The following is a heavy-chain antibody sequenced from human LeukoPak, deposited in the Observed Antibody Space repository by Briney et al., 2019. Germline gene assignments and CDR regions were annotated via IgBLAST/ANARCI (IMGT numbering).Heavy chain of an antibody. J-gene: IGHJ5*02. CDR1: GGSITSYY. Sequence: SETLSLTCTVSGGSITSYYWSWVRQPPGKGLEWIVYIYYSGSANYNPSLKSRVTISVDTSKNQSSLKLSSVTAADTAVYYCARAPPGYCSGGSCYRWFDPWGQGTLVTVSS. D-gene: IGHD2-15*01. V-gene: IGHV4-59*01. CDR2: IYYSGSA. CDR3: ARAPPGYCSGGSCYRWFDP.